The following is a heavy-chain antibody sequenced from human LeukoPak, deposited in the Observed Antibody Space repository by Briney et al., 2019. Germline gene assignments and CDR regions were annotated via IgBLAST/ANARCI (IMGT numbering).Heavy chain of an antibody. Sequence: SVKVSCKASGGTFSSYAISWVRQAPGQGLEWMGGIIPIFGTANCAQKFQGRVTITADESTSTAYMELSSLRSEDTAVYYCARDYYDILTGYYNPSGNDYWGQGTLVTVSS. J-gene: IGHJ4*02. CDR2: IIPIFGTA. V-gene: IGHV1-69*01. CDR1: GGTFSSYA. D-gene: IGHD3-9*01. CDR3: ARDYYDILTGYYNPSGNDY.